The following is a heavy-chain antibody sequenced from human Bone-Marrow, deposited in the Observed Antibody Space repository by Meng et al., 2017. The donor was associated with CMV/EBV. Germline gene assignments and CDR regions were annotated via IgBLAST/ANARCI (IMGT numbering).Heavy chain of an antibody. CDR2: SNAGNGNT. Sequence: ASVKVSCKASGYTFTSYAMHWVRQAPGQRLEWMGWSNAGNGNTKYSQEFQGRVTITRDTSASTAYMELSSLRSEDMAVYYCARWGRYCSSTSCRDLGMDVWGQGTTVTVSS. J-gene: IGHJ6*02. CDR3: ARWGRYCSSTSCRDLGMDV. D-gene: IGHD2-2*01. CDR1: GYTFTSYA. V-gene: IGHV1-3*02.